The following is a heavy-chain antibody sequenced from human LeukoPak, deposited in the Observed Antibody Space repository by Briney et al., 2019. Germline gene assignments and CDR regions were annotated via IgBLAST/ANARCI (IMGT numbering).Heavy chain of an antibody. D-gene: IGHD5-24*01. CDR3: ARERDGYNPNWFDP. Sequence: SETLSLTCTVSGGSISSYYWSWIRQPPGKGLEWIGYIYYSGSTNYNPSLKSRVTISVDTSKNQFSLKLSSVTAADTAVYYCARERDGYNPNWFDPWGQGTLVTVSS. J-gene: IGHJ5*02. V-gene: IGHV4-59*01. CDR2: IYYSGST. CDR1: GGSISSYY.